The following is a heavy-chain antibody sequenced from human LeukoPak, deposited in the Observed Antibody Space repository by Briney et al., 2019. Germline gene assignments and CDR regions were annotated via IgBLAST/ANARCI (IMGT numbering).Heavy chain of an antibody. Sequence: SEALSLTCTVSGGSIGSSNYYWGWIRQPPGKGLEWIGEINHSGSTNYNPSLKSRVTISVDTSKNQFSLKLSSVTAADTAVYYCARGRGGSGSYYGNWFDPWGQGTLVTVSS. CDR2: INHSGST. V-gene: IGHV4-39*07. CDR3: ARGRGGSGSYYGNWFDP. J-gene: IGHJ5*02. D-gene: IGHD3-10*01. CDR1: GGSIGSSNYY.